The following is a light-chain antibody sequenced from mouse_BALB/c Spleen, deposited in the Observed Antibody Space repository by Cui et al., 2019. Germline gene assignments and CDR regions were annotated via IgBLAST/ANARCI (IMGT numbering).Light chain of an antibody. CDR3: QQWSSNPLT. CDR1: SSVSY. J-gene: IGKJ5*01. CDR2: LTS. Sequence: HIVLTQSPALMSASPGEKVTMTCSASSSVSYMYWYQQKPRSSPKPWIYLTSNLASGVPARLSGSGSGTSYSLTISSMEAEDAATYYCQQWSSNPLTFGAGTKLELK. V-gene: IGKV4-68*01.